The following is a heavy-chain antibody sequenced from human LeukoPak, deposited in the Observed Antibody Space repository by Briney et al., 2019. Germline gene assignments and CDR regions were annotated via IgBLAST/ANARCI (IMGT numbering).Heavy chain of an antibody. J-gene: IGHJ4*02. D-gene: IGHD5-18*01. Sequence: GGSLRLSCAASGFTFSSYGMHWVRQAPGKGLEWVAVISYDGSNKYYADSVKGRFTISRDNSKNTLYLQMNSLRAEDTAVYYCAGTRYSYFPLDYWGQGTLVTVSS. CDR1: GFTFSSYG. V-gene: IGHV3-30*03. CDR2: ISYDGSNK. CDR3: AGTRYSYFPLDY.